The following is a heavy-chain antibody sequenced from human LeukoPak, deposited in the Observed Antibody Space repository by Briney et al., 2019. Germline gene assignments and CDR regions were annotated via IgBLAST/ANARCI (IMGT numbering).Heavy chain of an antibody. CDR3: ARVATYYDSSGYNSGYFDY. D-gene: IGHD3-22*01. CDR1: GFTFSSYW. J-gene: IGHJ4*02. V-gene: IGHV3-74*01. CDR2: INSDGSST. Sequence: GGSLRLSCAASGFTFSSYWMHWFRQAPGKGPVCVSRINSDGSSTSDEDTVKGRFTISRDNAKNTLYLQMNSLRAEDTAVYYCARVATYYDSSGYNSGYFDYWGQGTLVTVSS.